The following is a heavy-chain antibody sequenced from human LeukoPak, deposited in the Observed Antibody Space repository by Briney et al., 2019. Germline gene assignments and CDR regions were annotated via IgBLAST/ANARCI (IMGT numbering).Heavy chain of an antibody. CDR3: ARDLGGGSCL. D-gene: IGHD2-15*01. Sequence: PGGSLRLSCAPSGFTFRNYWMAGARHARGKGLEGVASIKSDGSAKYYVDSVKGRFTISRDNAKNSLFLQMNSLRVEDMAVYYCARDLGGGSCLWGQGTLVTVSS. CDR2: IKSDGSAK. J-gene: IGHJ4*02. V-gene: IGHV3-7*01. CDR1: GFTFRNYW.